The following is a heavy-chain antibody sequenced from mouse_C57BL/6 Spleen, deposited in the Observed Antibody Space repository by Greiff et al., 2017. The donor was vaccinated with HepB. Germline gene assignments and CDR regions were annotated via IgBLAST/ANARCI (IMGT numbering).Heavy chain of an antibody. CDR1: GFTFSDYG. CDR3: ARQYGYDGYFDV. Sequence: EVMLVESGGGLVKPGGSLKLSCAASGFTFSDYGMHWVRQVPEKGLEWVAYISSGSSTNYYADTVKGRFTISRDNAKNTLFLQMTSLRSEDTAMYYCARQYGYDGYFDVWGTGTTVTVSS. CDR2: ISSGSSTN. D-gene: IGHD2-2*01. V-gene: IGHV5-17*01. J-gene: IGHJ1*03.